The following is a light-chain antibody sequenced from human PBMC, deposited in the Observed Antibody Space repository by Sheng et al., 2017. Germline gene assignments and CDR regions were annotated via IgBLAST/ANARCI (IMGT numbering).Light chain of an antibody. V-gene: IGKV1-39*01. Sequence: DIQMTQSPASLSASVGDRVTITCRASQSISNYLNWYQQKPGKAPNLLIYAASDLQSGVPSRFSGSGSVTDFTLTISSLQPEDFATYYCHQSYSTPHTFGGGTGVEIK. CDR3: HQSYSTPHT. CDR1: QSISNY. J-gene: IGKJ4*01. CDR2: AAS.